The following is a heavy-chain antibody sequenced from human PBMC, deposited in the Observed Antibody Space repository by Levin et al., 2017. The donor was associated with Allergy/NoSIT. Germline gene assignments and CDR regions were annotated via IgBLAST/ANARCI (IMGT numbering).Heavy chain of an antibody. CDR1: GYTFTSYD. Sequence: GESLKISCKASGYTFTSYDINWVRQATGQGLEWMGWMNPNSGNTGYAQKFQGRVTMTRNTSISTAYMELSSLRSEDTAVYYCARNRYDFWSGDNWFDPWGQGTLVTVSS. CDR2: MNPNSGNT. D-gene: IGHD3-3*01. CDR3: ARNRYDFWSGDNWFDP. J-gene: IGHJ5*02. V-gene: IGHV1-8*01.